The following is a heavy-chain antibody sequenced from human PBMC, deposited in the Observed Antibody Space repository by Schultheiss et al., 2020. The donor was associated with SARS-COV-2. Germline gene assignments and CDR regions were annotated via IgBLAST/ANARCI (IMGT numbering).Heavy chain of an antibody. CDR1: GYSISSGYY. D-gene: IGHD4-17*01. J-gene: IGHJ5*02. CDR3: ARSMTTVTNYNWFDP. CDR2: IYHSGST. Sequence: SETLSLTCAVSGYSISSGYYWGWIRQPPGKGLEWIGSIYHSGSTYYNPSLKSRVTMSVDTSKNQFSLKLSSVTAADTAVYYCARSMTTVTNYNWFDPWGQGTLVTVSS. V-gene: IGHV4-38-2*01.